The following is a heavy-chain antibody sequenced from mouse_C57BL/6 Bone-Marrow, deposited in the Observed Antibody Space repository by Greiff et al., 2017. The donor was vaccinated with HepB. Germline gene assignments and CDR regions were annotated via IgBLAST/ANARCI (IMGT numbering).Heavy chain of an antibody. CDR3: ARHTGTNYAMDY. V-gene: IGHV5-4*03. D-gene: IGHD4-1*01. J-gene: IGHJ4*01. CDR2: ISDGGSYT. Sequence: EVKLVESGGGLVKPGGSLKLSCAASGFTFSSYAMSWVRRTPEKRLEWVATISDGGSYTYYPDNVKGRFTISRDNAKNNLYLQMSHLKSEDTAMYYCARHTGTNYAMDYWGQGTSVTVSS. CDR1: GFTFSSYA.